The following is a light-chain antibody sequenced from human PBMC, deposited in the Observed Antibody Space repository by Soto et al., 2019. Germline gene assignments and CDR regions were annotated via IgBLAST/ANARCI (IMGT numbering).Light chain of an antibody. CDR3: QQSYSTAQT. CDR2: AAS. Sequence: DIQMTQSPSSLSASVRDRVTITCRASQSISSYLNWYQQKPGKAPKRLIYAASSLQSGVPSRVSGSGSGTDFPLTICHLQTDDFATYYCQQSYSTAQTFGQGTKGETK. CDR1: QSISSY. J-gene: IGKJ1*01. V-gene: IGKV1-39*01.